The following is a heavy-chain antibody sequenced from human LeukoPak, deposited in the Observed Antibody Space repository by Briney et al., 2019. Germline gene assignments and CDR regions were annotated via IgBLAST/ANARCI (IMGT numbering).Heavy chain of an antibody. J-gene: IGHJ4*02. D-gene: IGHD1-26*01. CDR3: ARRAHIGSYPYHDY. CDR2: VYYSGST. V-gene: IGHV4-59*01. Sequence: SETLSLTCTVSGGSIRSYYWSWIRQPPGKGLEWIGYVYYSGSTKYNPSLKSRVTISVDTSKNQFSLKLSSVTAADTAVYYCARRAHIGSYPYHDYWGQGTLVTVSS. CDR1: GGSIRSYY.